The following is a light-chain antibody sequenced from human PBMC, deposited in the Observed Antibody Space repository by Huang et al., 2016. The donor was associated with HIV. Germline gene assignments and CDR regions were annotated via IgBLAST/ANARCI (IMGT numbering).Light chain of an antibody. Sequence: DIVMTQSPDSLAVSLGERATINCKSGQSVLYSSNNKNYLAWYHQKLGQPPRLLIYWASTRESGVPDRFSGSGSVTDFTLTISSLQAEDVAVYYCQQYYSTPPTFGQGTKVEIK. CDR3: QQYYSTPPT. V-gene: IGKV4-1*01. CDR2: WAS. CDR1: QSVLYSSNNKNY. J-gene: IGKJ1*01.